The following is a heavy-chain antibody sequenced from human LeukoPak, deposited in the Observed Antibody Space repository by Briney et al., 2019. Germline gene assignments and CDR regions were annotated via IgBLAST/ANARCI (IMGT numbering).Heavy chain of an antibody. CDR2: IASKTDGGAT. CDR3: TTGIRGD. CDR1: DFTFSNAY. J-gene: IGHJ4*02. D-gene: IGHD3-10*01. V-gene: IGHV3-15*07. Sequence: GGSLRLSCAASDFTFSNAYMNWVRQAPGEGLDWVGRIASKTDGGATDYAAPVKGRFTISRDDSKNTLNLQMNSLKTEDTAVYYCTTGIRGDWGQGTLVTVSS.